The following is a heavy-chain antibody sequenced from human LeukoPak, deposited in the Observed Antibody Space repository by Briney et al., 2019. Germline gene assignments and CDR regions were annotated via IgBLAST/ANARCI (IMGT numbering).Heavy chain of an antibody. V-gene: IGHV3-64*03. CDR1: GLTFSSYA. Sequence: QPGGSLSLFCAASGLTFSSYAMHWVRQAPGKGLEYVSAISSNGRTTYYADSLKGRFTISRDNSKNTLYLQMSSLRAEDTAVYYCVKGAEAFCDSKSDYWGQGTLLTVSS. CDR3: VKGAEAFCDSKSDY. CDR2: ISSNGRTT. D-gene: IGHD3-22*01. J-gene: IGHJ4*02.